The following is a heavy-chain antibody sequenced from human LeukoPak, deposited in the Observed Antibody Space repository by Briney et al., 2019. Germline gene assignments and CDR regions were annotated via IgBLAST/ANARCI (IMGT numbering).Heavy chain of an antibody. CDR1: GFTFSSYW. CDR3: ARGYYYDSSGSFYFDY. Sequence: GGSLRLSCAASGFTFSSYWMHWVRQAPGKGLVWVSRINSDGSSTSYADSVKGRFTISRDNAKNTLYLQMNSLRAEDTAVYYCARGYYYDSSGSFYFDYWGQGTLVTVSS. CDR2: INSDGSST. V-gene: IGHV3-74*01. D-gene: IGHD3-22*01. J-gene: IGHJ4*02.